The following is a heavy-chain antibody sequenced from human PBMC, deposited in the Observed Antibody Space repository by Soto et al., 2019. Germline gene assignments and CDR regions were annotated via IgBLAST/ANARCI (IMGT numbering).Heavy chain of an antibody. V-gene: IGHV3-11*03. CDR2: ISSSSSYT. Sequence: PGGSLRLSCAASGFTFSDYYMSWIRQAPGKGLEWVSYISSSSSYTNYADSVKGRFTISRDNAKNSLYLQMNSLRAEDTAVYYCAIQGWATRAIDYWGQGTLVTVSS. CDR1: GFTFSDYY. CDR3: AIQGWATRAIDY. D-gene: IGHD5-12*01. J-gene: IGHJ4*02.